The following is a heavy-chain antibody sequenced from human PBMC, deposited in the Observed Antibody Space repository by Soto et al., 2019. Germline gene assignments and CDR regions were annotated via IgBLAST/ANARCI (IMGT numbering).Heavy chain of an antibody. Sequence: GESLKISCKGSGYSFTSYWISWVRQMPGKGLEWMGRIDPSDSYTNYSPSFQGHVTISADKSISTAYLQWSSLKASDTAMYYCARHTVKGYYYYGMDVWGQGTTVTVSS. J-gene: IGHJ6*02. D-gene: IGHD4-4*01. V-gene: IGHV5-10-1*01. CDR3: ARHTVKGYYYYGMDV. CDR2: IDPSDSYT. CDR1: GYSFTSYW.